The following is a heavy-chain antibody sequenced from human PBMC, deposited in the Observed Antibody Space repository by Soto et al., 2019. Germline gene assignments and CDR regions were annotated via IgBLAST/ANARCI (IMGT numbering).Heavy chain of an antibody. V-gene: IGHV1-2*02. CDR1: GYTFTGYY. CDR2: INPNSGGT. J-gene: IGHJ5*02. CDR3: AREFGSSSSEGWFDP. D-gene: IGHD6-6*01. Sequence: QVQLVQSGAEVKKPGASVKVSCKASGYTFTGYYMHWVRQAPGQGLEWMGWINPNSGGTNYAQKLQGRVTMTTDTSTSTAYMELRSLRSDDTAVYYCAREFGSSSSEGWFDPWGQGTLVTVSS.